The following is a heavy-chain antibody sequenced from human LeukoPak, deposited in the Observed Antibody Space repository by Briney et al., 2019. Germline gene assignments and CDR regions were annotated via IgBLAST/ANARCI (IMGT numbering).Heavy chain of an antibody. CDR2: ISSSSSYT. D-gene: IGHD1-26*01. V-gene: IGHV3-11*06. CDR3: ASFAYSGSYGVDY. Sequence: GGSLRLSCAASGFTFSDYYMSWIRQAPGKGLEWVSYISSSSSYTNYADSVKGRFTISRDNAKNSLYLQMNSLRAEDTAVYYCASFAYSGSYGVDYWGQGTLVTVSS. J-gene: IGHJ4*02. CDR1: GFTFSDYY.